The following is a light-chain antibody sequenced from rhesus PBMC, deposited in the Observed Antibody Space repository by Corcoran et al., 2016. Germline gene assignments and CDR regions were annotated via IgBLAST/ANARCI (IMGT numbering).Light chain of an antibody. Sequence: DIQMTQSPSSLSASVGDTVTITCRASQGINKYLAWYQQKPGKAPRPLIYDASTLERGVPSRFSGIGSGTEFTLTITSLQPEEFAAYYYQQHNSYPTFGKGTKVEIK. J-gene: IGKJ1*01. CDR2: DAS. CDR3: QQHNSYPT. V-gene: IGKV1S14*01. CDR1: QGINKY.